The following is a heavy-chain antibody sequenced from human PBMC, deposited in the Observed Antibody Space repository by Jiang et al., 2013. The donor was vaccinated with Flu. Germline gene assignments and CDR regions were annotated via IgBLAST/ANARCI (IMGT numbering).Heavy chain of an antibody. D-gene: IGHD3-22*01. V-gene: IGHV3-20*04. CDR2: INYNGGTT. CDR3: ARLHYESIGYDF. CDR1: GFTFDDYG. Sequence: QLVESGGGVVRPGGSLRLSCAASGFTFDDYGMSWVRQAPGKGLEWVAAINYNGGTTGYADAVKGRFTISRDDARKSLFLQMSSLRVDDTALYYCARLHYESIGYDFWGQGTLVTVSS. J-gene: IGHJ4*02.